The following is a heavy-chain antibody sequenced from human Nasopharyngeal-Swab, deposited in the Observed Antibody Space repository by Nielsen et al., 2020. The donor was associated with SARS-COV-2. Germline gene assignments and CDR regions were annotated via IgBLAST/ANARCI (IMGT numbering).Heavy chain of an antibody. V-gene: IGHV1-2*06. D-gene: IGHD3-9*01. J-gene: IGHJ6*02. CDR2: INPNSGGT. CDR3: ASLRYFDWLTTGYYYYGMDV. Sequence: WVRQAPGQGLEWMGRINPNSGGTNYAQKFQGRVTMTRDTSISTAYMELNRLRSDDTAVYYCASLRYFDWLTTGYYYYGMDVWGQGTTVTVSS.